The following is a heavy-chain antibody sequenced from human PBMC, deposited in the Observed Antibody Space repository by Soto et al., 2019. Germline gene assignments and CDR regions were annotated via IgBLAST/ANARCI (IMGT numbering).Heavy chain of an antibody. CDR1: GGTFSSYA. CDR2: IIPIFGTA. Sequence: QVQLVQSGAEVKKPGSSVKVSCKASGGTFSSYAISWVRQAPGQGLEWMGGIIPIFGTANYAQKFQGRVTITADESTSTAYMELSSLRSEDTAVYYCARSGDIVVVPAAPPKRWFDPWGQGTLVTVSS. V-gene: IGHV1-69*01. CDR3: ARSGDIVVVPAAPPKRWFDP. D-gene: IGHD2-2*01. J-gene: IGHJ5*02.